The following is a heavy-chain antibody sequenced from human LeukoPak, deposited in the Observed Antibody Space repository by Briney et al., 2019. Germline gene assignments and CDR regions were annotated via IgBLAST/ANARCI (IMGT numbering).Heavy chain of an antibody. Sequence: SETLSLTCTVSGGSISSYYWSWIRQPAGKGLEWIGRIYSSGSTNYNPSLKSRVTISVDTSQHQFSLKLSSVTAADTAVYYCVRLVTGFCSGVSCYSDHYFYMDVWVKGTTVTVSS. J-gene: IGHJ6*03. V-gene: IGHV4-4*07. D-gene: IGHD2-15*01. CDR2: IYSSGST. CDR3: VRLVTGFCSGVSCYSDHYFYMDV. CDR1: GGSISSYY.